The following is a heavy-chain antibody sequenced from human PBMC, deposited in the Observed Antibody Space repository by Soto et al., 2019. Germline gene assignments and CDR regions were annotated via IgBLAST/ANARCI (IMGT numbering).Heavy chain of an antibody. V-gene: IGHV3-33*01. D-gene: IGHD2-21*02. CDR3: ARYNVTAIPLGYYYYGMDV. CDR2: IWYDGSNK. CDR1: GFTFSSYG. J-gene: IGHJ6*02. Sequence: GGSLRLSCAASGFTFSSYGMHWVRQAPGKGLGWVAVIWYDGSNKYYADSVKGRFTISRDNSKNTLYLQMNSLRAEDTAVYYCARYNVTAIPLGYYYYGMDVWGQGTTVTVSS.